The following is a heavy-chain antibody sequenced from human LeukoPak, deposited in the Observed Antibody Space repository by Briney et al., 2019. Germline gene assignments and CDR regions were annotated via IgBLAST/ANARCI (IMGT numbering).Heavy chain of an antibody. D-gene: IGHD2-15*01. V-gene: IGHV4-38-2*02. CDR1: GYSISSGYY. CDR3: ASTLYCSGGSCYSGTFDY. Sequence: SETLSLTCTVSGYSISSGYYWGWIRQPPGKGLEWIGSIYHTGSTYYNPSLKSRVTISVDTSKNQFSLKLSSVTAADTAVYYCASTLYCSGGSCYSGTFDYWGQGTLVTVSS. CDR2: IYHTGST. J-gene: IGHJ4*02.